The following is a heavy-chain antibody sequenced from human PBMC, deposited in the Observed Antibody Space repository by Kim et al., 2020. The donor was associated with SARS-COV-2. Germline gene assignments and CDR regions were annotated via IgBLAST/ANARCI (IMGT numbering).Heavy chain of an antibody. Sequence: SETLSLTCTVSGGSISSYYWSWIRQPPGKGLVWIGYIYYSGSTTYNHYFQSRLTTTVDTSKNQLSLKLSSLTAADTAVYYCAGVEGATVTTLHCYGMDVWGQGATVTVSS. CDR3: AGVEGATVTTLHCYGMDV. CDR2: IYYSGST. CDR1: GGSISSYY. J-gene: IGHJ6*02. V-gene: IGHV4-59*01. D-gene: IGHD4-17*01.